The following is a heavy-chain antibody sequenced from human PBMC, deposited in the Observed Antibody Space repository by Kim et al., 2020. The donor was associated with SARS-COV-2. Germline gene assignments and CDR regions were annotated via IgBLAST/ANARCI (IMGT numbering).Heavy chain of an antibody. Sequence: ASVKVSCKASGYTFTSYGISWVRQAPGQGLEWMGWISAYNGNTNYAQKLQGRVTMTTDTSTSTAYMELRSLRSHDTAVYYCASSTGYSSGWYLKDNWFDPWGQGTLVTVSS. V-gene: IGHV1-18*01. CDR3: ASSTGYSSGWYLKDNWFDP. CDR1: GYTFTSYG. D-gene: IGHD6-19*01. CDR2: ISAYNGNT. J-gene: IGHJ5*02.